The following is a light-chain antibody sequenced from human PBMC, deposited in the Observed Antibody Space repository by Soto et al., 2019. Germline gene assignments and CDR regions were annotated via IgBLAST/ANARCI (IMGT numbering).Light chain of an antibody. J-gene: IGKJ2*01. CDR3: QQYGSSPPYT. CDR2: GSS. V-gene: IGKV3-20*01. CDR1: QSVSNNY. Sequence: EVVLTQSPGTLSLSPGERATLSCRASQSVSNNYFAWYQQKPGQAPRLLIFGSSDRATAIPDRFSGSGSGTDFTLTISRLEPEDFAVYYCQQYGSSPPYTFGQGTMLEIK.